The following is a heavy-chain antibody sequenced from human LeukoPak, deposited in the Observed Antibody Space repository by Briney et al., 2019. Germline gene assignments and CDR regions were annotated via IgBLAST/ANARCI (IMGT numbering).Heavy chain of an antibody. CDR2: IKSKTDGGTT. CDR3: ATDLRWELRGDY. J-gene: IGHJ4*02. CDR1: GSTFSDTW. Sequence: GGSLRLSCAASGSTFSDTWMSWVRQAPGKGLEWIGRIKSKTDGGTTDFAAPVKGRFTISRDDSKDTLYLQMNSLKTEDTAVYYCATDLRWELRGDYWGQGTLVTVSS. V-gene: IGHV3-15*01. D-gene: IGHD1-26*01.